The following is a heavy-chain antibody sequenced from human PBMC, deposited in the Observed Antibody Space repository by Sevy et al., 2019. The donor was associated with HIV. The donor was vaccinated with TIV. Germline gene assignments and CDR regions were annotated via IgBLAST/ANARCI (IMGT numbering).Heavy chain of an antibody. CDR1: GYTFSNYW. CDR2: VNSDGGDT. D-gene: IGHD6-13*01. J-gene: IGHJ4*02. V-gene: IGHV3-74*01. Sequence: GGSLRLSCEGSGYTFSNYWMHWVRQAPGKGLEWVSRVNSDGGDTAYADSVKGRFTISRDNAENTMSLQMNRLRAEDTGLYYCVAANSWEDYWGQGTQVTVSS. CDR3: VAANSWEDY.